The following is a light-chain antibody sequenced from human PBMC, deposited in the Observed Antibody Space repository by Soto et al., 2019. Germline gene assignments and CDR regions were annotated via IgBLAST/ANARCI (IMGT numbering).Light chain of an antibody. J-gene: IGKJ5*01. CDR1: QSVSSIY. CDR3: QQYGSSRWT. V-gene: IGKV3-20*01. Sequence: EIVLTQSPGTLSLSPGERATLSCRASQSVSSIYLAWYQQKPGQAPRLLIYGASSRATGIPDRFSGSGSGTDFTLTISRLEPEDFAVYYCQQYGSSRWTFGQGTRLEIK. CDR2: GAS.